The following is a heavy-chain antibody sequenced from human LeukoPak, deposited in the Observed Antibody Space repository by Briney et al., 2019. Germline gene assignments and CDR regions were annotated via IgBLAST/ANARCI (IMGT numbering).Heavy chain of an antibody. V-gene: IGHV4-59*01. D-gene: IGHD2-2*01. J-gene: IGHJ4*02. CDR3: AREGVVVPAASFDY. Sequence: SETLSLTCTVSGDSISSYYWSWIRQSPGKGLEWIGYIYYSGSTNYNPSFKSRVTISVDTSKNQFSLKLSSVTAADTAVYYCAREGVVVPAASFDYWGQGTLVTVSS. CDR1: GDSISSYY. CDR2: IYYSGST.